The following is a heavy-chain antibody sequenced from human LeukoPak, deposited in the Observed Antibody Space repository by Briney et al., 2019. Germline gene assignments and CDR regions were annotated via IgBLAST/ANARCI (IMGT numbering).Heavy chain of an antibody. J-gene: IGHJ3*02. CDR2: IIPIFGTA. CDR3: AGHIVVVTVLPGAFDI. CDR1: GGTSSSYA. D-gene: IGHD2-21*02. Sequence: SVKLSCKASGGTSSSYAISWVRQAPGQGLEWMGGIIPIFGTANYAQKFQGRVTITTDESTSTAYRELSSLRSEETAVYYCAGHIVVVTVLPGAFDIWGQGTMVTVSS. V-gene: IGHV1-69*05.